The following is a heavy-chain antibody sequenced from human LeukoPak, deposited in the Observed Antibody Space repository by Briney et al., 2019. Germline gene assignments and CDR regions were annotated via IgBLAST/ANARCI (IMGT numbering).Heavy chain of an antibody. CDR1: GFTFDDYA. Sequence: GGSLRLSCAASGFTFDDYAMHWVRQAPGKGLEWVSGISWNSGSIGYADSVKGRFTISRDNAKNSLYLQMNSLRAEDTALYYCAKDFSSSSVVGYFDYWGQGTLVTVSS. CDR2: ISWNSGSI. D-gene: IGHD6-6*01. J-gene: IGHJ4*02. CDR3: AKDFSSSSVVGYFDY. V-gene: IGHV3-9*01.